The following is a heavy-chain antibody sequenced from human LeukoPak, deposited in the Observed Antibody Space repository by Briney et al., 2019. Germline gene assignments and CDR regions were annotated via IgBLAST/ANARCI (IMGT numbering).Heavy chain of an antibody. V-gene: IGHV3-53*01. CDR1: GFTVSSHY. Sequence: GGSPRLSCAASGFTVSSHYMTWVRQAPGKGLEWVSVISIPGSITYADSVKGRFTTSRDNSKNTLYLQMNSLRADDTAVYYCARDKGSSWSDAFDIWGQGTMVTVSS. D-gene: IGHD6-13*01. J-gene: IGHJ3*02. CDR2: ISIPGSI. CDR3: ARDKGSSWSDAFDI.